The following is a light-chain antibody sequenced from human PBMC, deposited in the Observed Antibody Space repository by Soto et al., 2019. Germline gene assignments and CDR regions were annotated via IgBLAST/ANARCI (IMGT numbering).Light chain of an antibody. J-gene: IGKJ4*01. CDR2: WAS. CDR1: QSVLYSSNNKNY. V-gene: IGKV4-1*01. Sequence: DIVMTQSPDSLAVSLGERATINCKSSQSVLYSSNNKNYLAWYQQKPGQPPKLLIYWASTRESGVPDRFSGSGSWSDFTLTIRSLQAEDVAVYYCQQYYITPLTFGGGTKVEIK. CDR3: QQYYITPLT.